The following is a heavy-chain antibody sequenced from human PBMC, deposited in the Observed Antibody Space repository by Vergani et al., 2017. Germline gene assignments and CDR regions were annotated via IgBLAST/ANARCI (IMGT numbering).Heavy chain of an antibody. CDR2: IIPILGIA. Sequence: QVQLVQSGAEVKKPGSSVKVSCKASGGTFSSYTISWVRQAPGQGLEWMGRIIPILGIANYAQKFQGRVTITADKSTSTAYMELSSLRSEDTAVYYCARFCSSTSCYLNAFDIWGQGTMVTVSS. D-gene: IGHD2-2*01. V-gene: IGHV1-69*02. CDR1: GGTFSSYT. J-gene: IGHJ3*02. CDR3: ARFCSSTSCYLNAFDI.